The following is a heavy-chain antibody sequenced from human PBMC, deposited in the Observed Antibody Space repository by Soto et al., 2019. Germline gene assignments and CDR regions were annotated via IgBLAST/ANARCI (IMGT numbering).Heavy chain of an antibody. V-gene: IGHV1-69*02. Sequence: SVKVSCKASGGTFSSYTISWVRQAPGQGLEWMGRIIPILGIANYAQKFQGRVTITADKSTSTAYMELSSLRSEDTAVYYCARVISFSYYYWERAHDAFDIWGQGTMVTVSS. CDR2: IIPILGIA. J-gene: IGHJ3*02. CDR1: GGTFSSYT. D-gene: IGHD3-22*01. CDR3: ARVISFSYYYWERAHDAFDI.